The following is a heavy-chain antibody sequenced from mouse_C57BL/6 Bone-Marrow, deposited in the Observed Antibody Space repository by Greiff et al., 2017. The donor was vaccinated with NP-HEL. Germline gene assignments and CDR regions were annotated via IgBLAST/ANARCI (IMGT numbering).Heavy chain of an antibody. CDR3: ARSAEATGPGCAY. V-gene: IGHV1-4*01. Sequence: QVQLQQSGAELARPGASVKMSCKASGYTFTSYTMHWVKQRPGQGLEWIGYINPSSGYTKYNQKFKDKATLTADTSSNTAYMQLSSLTSEDAAIYYCARSAEATGPGCAYWGQGTLVTVSA. CDR1: GYTFTSYT. D-gene: IGHD1-1*01. CDR2: INPSSGYT. J-gene: IGHJ3*01.